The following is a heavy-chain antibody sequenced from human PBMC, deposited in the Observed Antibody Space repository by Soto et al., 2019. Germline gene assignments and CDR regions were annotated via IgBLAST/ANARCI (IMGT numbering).Heavy chain of an antibody. CDR1: GFTFSSYG. CDR3: ARGGAGAYYFDSSGYHIDY. CDR2: ISYDGNTK. J-gene: IGHJ4*02. D-gene: IGHD3-22*01. Sequence: GGSLRLSCAASGFTFSSYGMHWVRQAPGKGLEWVAVISYDGNTKYYADSVKGRFAISRDNSKNALYLQMNSLRAEDTAVYFFARGGAGAYYFDSSGYHIDYWGQGTLVTV. V-gene: IGHV3-30*03.